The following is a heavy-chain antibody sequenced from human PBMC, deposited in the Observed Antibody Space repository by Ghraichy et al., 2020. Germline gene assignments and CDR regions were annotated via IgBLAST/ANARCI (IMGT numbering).Heavy chain of an antibody. CDR1: GDSINSHY. Sequence: ETLSLTCTVSGDSINSHYWSWIRQPPGKGLEWIGHIYYSGSTSYNPSLKSRVTISIDTSKNQFSLKLSSVTAADTALYYCARADLVVVPAGDPADGNYYYFYMDVWGKGTTVTVSS. CDR2: IYYSGST. D-gene: IGHD2-2*01. CDR3: ARADLVVVPAGDPADGNYYYFYMDV. J-gene: IGHJ6*03. V-gene: IGHV4-59*11.